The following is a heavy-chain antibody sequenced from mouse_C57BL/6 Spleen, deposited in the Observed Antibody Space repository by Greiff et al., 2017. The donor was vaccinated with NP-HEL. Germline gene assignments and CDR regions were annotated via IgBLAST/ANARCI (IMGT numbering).Heavy chain of an antibody. Sequence: LVESGPELVKPGASVKISCKASGYAFSSSWMNWVKQRPGKGLEWIGRIYPGDGDTNYNGKFKGKATLTADKSSSTAYMQLSSLTSEDSAVYVCAREEDDYGSSRDAMDYWGQGTSVTVSS. D-gene: IGHD1-1*01. V-gene: IGHV1-82*01. CDR1: GYAFSSSW. J-gene: IGHJ4*01. CDR2: IYPGDGDT. CDR3: AREEDDYGSSRDAMDY.